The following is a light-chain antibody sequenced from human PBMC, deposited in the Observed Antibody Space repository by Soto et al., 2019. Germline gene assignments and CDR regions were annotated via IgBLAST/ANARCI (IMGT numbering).Light chain of an antibody. CDR1: SSDVGSYNL. J-gene: IGLJ2*01. V-gene: IGLV2-23*01. CDR2: EGS. CDR3: CSYAGSSTPV. Sequence: QSALTQPASVSGSPGQSITISCTGTSSDVGSYNLVSWYQQHPGKAPKLMIYEGSKRPSGVSNRFSGSKSGNTASLTISGLQAEDEADYYCCSYAGSSTPVFCGGTKVTVL.